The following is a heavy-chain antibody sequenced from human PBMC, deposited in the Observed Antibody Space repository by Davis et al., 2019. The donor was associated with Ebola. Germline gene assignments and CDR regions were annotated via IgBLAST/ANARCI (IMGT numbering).Heavy chain of an antibody. Sequence: GESLKISCAASGFTFSSYAMHWXXXARGKGLEWVAVISYDGSNKYYADSVKGRFTISRDNSKNTLYLQMNSLRAEDTAVYYCARGESNGYPYYFDYWGQGTLVTVSS. CDR3: ARGESNGYPYYFDY. D-gene: IGHD3-22*01. J-gene: IGHJ4*02. CDR1: GFTFSSYA. V-gene: IGHV3-30-3*01. CDR2: ISYDGSNK.